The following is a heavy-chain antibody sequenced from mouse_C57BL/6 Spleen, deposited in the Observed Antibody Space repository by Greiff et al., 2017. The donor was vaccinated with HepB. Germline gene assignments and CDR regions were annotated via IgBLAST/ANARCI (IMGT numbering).Heavy chain of an antibody. D-gene: IGHD3-2*02. CDR2: IYPSDSET. V-gene: IGHV1-61*01. J-gene: IGHJ3*01. Sequence: QVQLQQPGAELVRPGSSVKLSCKASGYTFTSYWMDWVKQRPGQGLEWIGNIYPSDSETHYNQKFKDKATLTVDKSSSTAYMQLSSLTSEDSAVYYCARRGTAQVPFAYWGQGTLVTVSA. CDR3: ARRGTAQVPFAY. CDR1: GYTFTSYW.